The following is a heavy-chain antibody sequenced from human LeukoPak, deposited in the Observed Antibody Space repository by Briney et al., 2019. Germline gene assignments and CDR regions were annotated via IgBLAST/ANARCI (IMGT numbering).Heavy chain of an antibody. Sequence: GASVKVSCKASGYTFTGHYMHWVRQAPGQVLEWMGWINPNSGATKYAEKFQGWVTATRDTSISTAYMEVKRLRSDDTATYYCAREVSSSWFDYWGQGTLVTVSS. CDR2: INPNSGAT. CDR1: GYTFTGHY. J-gene: IGHJ4*02. V-gene: IGHV1-2*04. CDR3: AREVSSSWFDY. D-gene: IGHD6-13*01.